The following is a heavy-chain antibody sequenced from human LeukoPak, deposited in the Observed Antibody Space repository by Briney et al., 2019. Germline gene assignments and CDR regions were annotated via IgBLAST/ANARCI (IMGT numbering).Heavy chain of an antibody. J-gene: IGHJ4*02. CDR3: ARGISIDS. V-gene: IGHV4-59*08. Sequence: SETLSLTCTVSGGSISNYYWSWIRQPPGKGLEWIGYIYYSGSTNYNPSLKSRVTISVDTSKNQFSLKLSSVTAADTAVYYCARGISIDSWGQGTPVTVSS. CDR1: GGSISNYY. CDR2: IYYSGST. D-gene: IGHD2-2*01.